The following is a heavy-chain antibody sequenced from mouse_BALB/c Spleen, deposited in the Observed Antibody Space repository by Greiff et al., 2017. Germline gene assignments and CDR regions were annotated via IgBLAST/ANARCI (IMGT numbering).Heavy chain of an antibody. V-gene: IGHV1S127*01. CDR1: GYTFTSYW. CDR2: IDPSDSYT. Sequence: QVQLKQPGAELVKPGASVKMSCKASGYTFTSYWMHWVKQRPGQGLEWIGVIDPSDSYTSYNQKFKGKATLTVDTSSSTAYMQLSSLTSEDSAVYYCSREDTTAPAWFAYWGQGTLVTVSA. J-gene: IGHJ3*01. D-gene: IGHD1-2*01. CDR3: SREDTTAPAWFAY.